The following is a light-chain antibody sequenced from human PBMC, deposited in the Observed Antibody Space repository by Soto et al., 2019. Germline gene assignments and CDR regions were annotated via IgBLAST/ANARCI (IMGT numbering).Light chain of an antibody. CDR3: CSYAGPYPFDV. Sequence: QSVLTQPRSVSGSPAQSVAISCTGTRSDVGGYNYASWYQQHPGKAPKLMIYDVNKRPSGVPDRFSGSKSGNTASLTISGLQAEDEADYYCCSYAGPYPFDVFGTGTKVTVL. CDR2: DVN. CDR1: RSDVGGYNY. V-gene: IGLV2-11*01. J-gene: IGLJ1*01.